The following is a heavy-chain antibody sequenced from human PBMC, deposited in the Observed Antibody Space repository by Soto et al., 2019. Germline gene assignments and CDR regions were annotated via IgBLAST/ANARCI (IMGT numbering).Heavy chain of an antibody. J-gene: IGHJ4*02. CDR2: INSYNGKT. V-gene: IGHV1-18*01. Sequence: QGQLVQSGAEVKKPGTSVKVSCKTSGYTFSNFGLSWVRRAPGQGLEWMGWINSYNGKTKYAQKFLDRATMTTDTSTTTAYMELRRLAPDHTAVYYCARGMAPDYSDYWGQGPLVSVSS. CDR1: GYTFSNFG. CDR3: ARGMAPDYSDY.